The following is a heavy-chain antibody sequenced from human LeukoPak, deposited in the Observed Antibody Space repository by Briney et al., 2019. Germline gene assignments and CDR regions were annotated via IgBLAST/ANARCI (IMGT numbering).Heavy chain of an antibody. CDR2: VYTTETT. D-gene: IGHD3-16*01. J-gene: IGHJ2*01. Sequence: SETLSLTCNVSGASINTFYWTWTRQPAGKGLEWLGRVYTTETTNYNPSFRGRLTMSLDTSKNQVSLELTSVTAADTAIYYCARDRSRGGFFDLWGRGTLVTVSS. V-gene: IGHV4-4*07. CDR1: GASINTFY. CDR3: ARDRSRGGFFDL.